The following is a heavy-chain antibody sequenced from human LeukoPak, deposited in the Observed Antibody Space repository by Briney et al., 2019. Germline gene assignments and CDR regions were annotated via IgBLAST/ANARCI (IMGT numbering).Heavy chain of an antibody. Sequence: SVKVSCKASGGIFSSYAISWVRQAPGQGLEWMGGIIPIFGTANYAQKFRGRVTITADESTSTAYMALSNLRSEDTAVYYCATCARNFYCYRFDYWGQGTLVTVSS. CDR1: GGIFSSYA. CDR2: IIPIFGTA. CDR3: ATCARNFYCYRFDY. D-gene: IGHD2-2*02. J-gene: IGHJ4*02. V-gene: IGHV1-69*13.